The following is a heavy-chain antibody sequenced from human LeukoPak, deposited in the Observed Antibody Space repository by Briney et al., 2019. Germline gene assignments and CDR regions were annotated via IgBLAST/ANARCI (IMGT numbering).Heavy chain of an antibody. CDR2: ISGSGGST. CDR1: GFTFSSYA. J-gene: IGHJ4*02. D-gene: IGHD6-13*01. CDR3: ARTYSSSWYDY. Sequence: PGGSLRLSCAASGFTFSSYAMSWVRQAPGKGLEWVSAISGSGGSTYYADSVKGRFTISRDNAKNSLYLQMNSLRAEDTAVYYCARTYSSSWYDYWGQGTLVTVSS. V-gene: IGHV3-23*01.